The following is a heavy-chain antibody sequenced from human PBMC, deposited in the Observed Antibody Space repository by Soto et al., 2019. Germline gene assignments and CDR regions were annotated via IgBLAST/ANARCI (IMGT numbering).Heavy chain of an antibody. D-gene: IGHD6-13*01. Sequence: GGSLRLSCAASRFTFNNYAMSWVRQAPGKGLQWVSTISGSGHNTYYADSVEGRFTISRDNSKNTLHLQMNSLRAEDTAIYYCARDGTSWYYWFDPWGQGTQVTVSS. CDR3: ARDGTSWYYWFDP. V-gene: IGHV3-23*01. CDR1: RFTFNNYA. J-gene: IGHJ5*02. CDR2: ISGSGHNT.